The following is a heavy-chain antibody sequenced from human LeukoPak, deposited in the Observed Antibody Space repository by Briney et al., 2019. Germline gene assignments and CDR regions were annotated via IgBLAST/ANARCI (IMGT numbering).Heavy chain of an antibody. J-gene: IGHJ4*02. CDR1: GGSISSYY. V-gene: IGHV4-59*08. CDR3: ARQSLRNTAMVFGY. Sequence: SETLSLTCTVSGGSISSYYWSWIRQPPGKGLGGIGYIYYSGSTNYNPCLKSRVTISVDTSKNQFSLKLSAVTAADTAVYYCARQSLRNTAMVFGYWGQGTLVTVSS. D-gene: IGHD5-18*01. CDR2: IYYSGST.